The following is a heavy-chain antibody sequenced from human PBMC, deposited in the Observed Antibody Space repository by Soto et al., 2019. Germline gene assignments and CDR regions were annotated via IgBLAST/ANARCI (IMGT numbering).Heavy chain of an antibody. V-gene: IGHV4-31*03. CDR3: ARTGGMLSFFDY. CDR2: IYYSGST. J-gene: IGHJ4*02. CDR1: GGSISSGGYY. Sequence: QVQLQESGPGLVKPSQTLSLTCTVSGGSISSGGYYWSWIRQHPGKGLEWIGYIYYSGSTYYNPSLKRRVTIAVDTSKNRFSLKLSSVTAADTAVYYCARTGGMLSFFDYWGQGTLVTVSS. D-gene: IGHD2-8*01.